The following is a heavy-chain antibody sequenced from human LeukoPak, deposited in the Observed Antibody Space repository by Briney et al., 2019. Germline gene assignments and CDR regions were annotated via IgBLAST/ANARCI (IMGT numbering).Heavy chain of an antibody. CDR3: ARPRNYYDNGGYYNWFDS. Sequence: GASVKVSCKASGYTFTSYGISWVRQAPGQGLEWMGWISAYNGNTNYAQKLQGRVTMTTDTSTSTAYMELRSLRSDDTAVYYCARPRNYYDNGGYYNWFDSWGQGTLVTVSS. V-gene: IGHV1-18*01. CDR2: ISAYNGNT. CDR1: GYTFTSYG. D-gene: IGHD3-22*01. J-gene: IGHJ5*01.